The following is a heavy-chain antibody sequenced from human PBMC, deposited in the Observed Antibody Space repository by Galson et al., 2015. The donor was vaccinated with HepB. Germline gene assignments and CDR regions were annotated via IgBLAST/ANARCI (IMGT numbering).Heavy chain of an antibody. Sequence: SVKVSCKASGYTFTSYAMHWVRQAPGQRLEWMGWINAGNGNTKYSQKFQGRVTITRDTSASTAYMGLSSLRSEDTAVYYCARSYITIFGVVTGYFDYWGQGTLVTVSS. CDR2: INAGNGNT. D-gene: IGHD3-3*01. V-gene: IGHV1-3*01. CDR3: ARSYITIFGVVTGYFDY. J-gene: IGHJ4*02. CDR1: GYTFTSYA.